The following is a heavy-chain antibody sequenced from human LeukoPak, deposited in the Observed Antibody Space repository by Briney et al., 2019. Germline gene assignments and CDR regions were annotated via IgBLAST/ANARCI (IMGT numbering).Heavy chain of an antibody. V-gene: IGHV4-59*01. CDR1: GGSISSYY. D-gene: IGHD2-15*01. Sequence: PSETLSLTCTVSGGSISSYYWSWLRQPPGKGLEWIGYIYYSGSTNYNPSLKSRVTISVDTSKNQFSLKLSSVTAADTAVYYCARAFQVVAAIGFDPWGQGTLVTVSS. J-gene: IGHJ5*02. CDR2: IYYSGST. CDR3: ARAFQVVAAIGFDP.